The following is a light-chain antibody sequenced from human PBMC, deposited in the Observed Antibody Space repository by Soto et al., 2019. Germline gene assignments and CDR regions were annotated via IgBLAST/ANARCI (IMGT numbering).Light chain of an antibody. V-gene: IGKV1-39*01. J-gene: IGKJ2*01. CDR1: QTISTY. CDR3: QQYNNWPSMYT. Sequence: DVRMTQSPSSLSASVGDTITITCRASQTISTYLNWFQQKPGESPRLLIYGASTLHDGVPSRFSGSGSGTDFTLTISGLQPEDFAVYYCQQYNNWPSMYTFGQGTKLEIK. CDR2: GAS.